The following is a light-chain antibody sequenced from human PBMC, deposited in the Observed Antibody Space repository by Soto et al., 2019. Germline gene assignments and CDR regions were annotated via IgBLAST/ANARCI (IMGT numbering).Light chain of an antibody. CDR2: GAS. CDR3: QPYGSSPYT. Sequence: EIVLTQSPGTLSLSPGERATLSCRASQSVRSRFLAWYQQKPGQAPRLLMYGASNRATGIPDRFSGTGSGTDFTLTISRLEPEDFAVYYCQPYGSSPYTFGLGTKLEIK. V-gene: IGKV3-20*01. CDR1: QSVRSRF. J-gene: IGKJ2*01.